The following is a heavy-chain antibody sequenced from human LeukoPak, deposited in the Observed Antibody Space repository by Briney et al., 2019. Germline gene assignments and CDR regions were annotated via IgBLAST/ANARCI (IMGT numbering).Heavy chain of an antibody. CDR2: ISYDGSNK. Sequence: GRSLRLSCAASGFTFSSYAMHWVRQAPGKGLEWVAVISYDGSNKYYADSVKGRFTISRDNSKNTLYPQMNSLRAEDTAVYYCARDLGNYCSSTSCSTGYWGQGTLVTVSS. V-gene: IGHV3-30*04. CDR1: GFTFSSYA. D-gene: IGHD2-2*01. CDR3: ARDLGNYCSSTSCSTGY. J-gene: IGHJ4*02.